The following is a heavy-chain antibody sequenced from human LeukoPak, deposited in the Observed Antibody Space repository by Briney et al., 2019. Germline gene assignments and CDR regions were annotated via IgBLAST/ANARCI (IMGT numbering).Heavy chain of an antibody. D-gene: IGHD1-26*01. Sequence: HPGGSLRLSCAASGFTFSSYVMHWVRQAPGKGLEWVAIISYDGSNEYYADSVKGRFTISRDNAKNSLYLQLNSLRAEDTAVYYCARDPYSGSYSDYYYYYMDVWGKGTTVTVSS. CDR1: GFTFSSYV. CDR3: ARDPYSGSYSDYYYYYMDV. J-gene: IGHJ6*03. CDR2: ISYDGSNE. V-gene: IGHV3-30*04.